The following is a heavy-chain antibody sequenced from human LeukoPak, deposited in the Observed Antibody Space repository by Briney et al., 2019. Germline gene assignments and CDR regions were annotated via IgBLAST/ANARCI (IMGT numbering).Heavy chain of an antibody. CDR2: IYYSGTT. J-gene: IGHJ6*02. D-gene: IGHD3-9*01. CDR3: ARSYSNTGYYYYGMDV. CDR1: GGSISRYY. V-gene: IGHV4-59*01. Sequence: SETLSLTCTGSGGSISRYYWSWIRQPPGKGLEWIAYIYYSGTTNYNSSLKSRVTISLDTSKNQFSLKLSSVTAADTAVYYCARSYSNTGYYYYGMDVWGQGTPVTVSS.